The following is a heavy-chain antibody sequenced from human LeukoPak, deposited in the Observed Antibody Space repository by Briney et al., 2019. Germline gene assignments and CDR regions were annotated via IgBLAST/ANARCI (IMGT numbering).Heavy chain of an antibody. V-gene: IGHV3-23*01. CDR1: GFTFSDYA. Sequence: GASLRLSCAASGFTFSDYAMSWVRQAPGKGLEWVSAITGSGGNTYYADSVKGRFTISRDNSKNTVFLQMNSLRAEDTAVYYCVKWGDYDVLTGYYVSDYWGQGTLVTVSS. CDR3: VKWGDYDVLTGYYVSDY. J-gene: IGHJ4*02. CDR2: ITGSGGNT. D-gene: IGHD3-9*01.